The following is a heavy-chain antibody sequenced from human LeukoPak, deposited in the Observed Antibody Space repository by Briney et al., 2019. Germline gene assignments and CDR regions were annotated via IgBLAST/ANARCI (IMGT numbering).Heavy chain of an antibody. CDR1: GFTFSSYV. D-gene: IGHD5-12*01. Sequence: GSLRLSCAASGFTFSSYVMNWVRQAPGTGLEWVSYIHSGTGPMYYADSVKGRFTISRDNARNSLYLQMNSLRDEDTAVYYCARIYSGYSSNLVDYWGQGTLVTVSS. J-gene: IGHJ4*02. CDR2: IHSGTGPM. CDR3: ARIYSGYSSNLVDY. V-gene: IGHV3-48*02.